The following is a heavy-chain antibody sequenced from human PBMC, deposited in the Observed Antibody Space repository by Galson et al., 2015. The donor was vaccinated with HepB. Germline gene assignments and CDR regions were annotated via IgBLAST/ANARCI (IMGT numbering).Heavy chain of an antibody. D-gene: IGHD4-17*01. CDR1: GYTFTGYY. Sequence: SVKVSCKASGYTFTGYYMHWVRQAPGQGLEWMGWINPNSGGTNYAQKFQGRVTMTRDTSISTAYMELSRLRSDDTAVYYCARESSDGDYSDYWGQGTLVTVSS. CDR3: ARESSDGDYSDY. CDR2: INPNSGGT. J-gene: IGHJ4*02. V-gene: IGHV1-2*02.